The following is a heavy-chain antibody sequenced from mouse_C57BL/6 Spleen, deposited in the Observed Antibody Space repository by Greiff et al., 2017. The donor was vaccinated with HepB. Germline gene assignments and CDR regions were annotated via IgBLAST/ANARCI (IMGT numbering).Heavy chain of an antibody. J-gene: IGHJ4*01. V-gene: IGHV1-82*01. CDR1: GYAFSSSW. Sequence: QVQLKQSGPELVKPGASVKISCKASGYAFSSSWMNWVKQRPGKGLEWIGRIYPGDGDTNYNGKFKGKATLTADKSSSTAYMQLSSLTSEDSAVYFCAREATMVHYYAMDYWGQGTSVTVSS. D-gene: IGHD2-1*01. CDR3: AREATMVHYYAMDY. CDR2: IYPGDGDT.